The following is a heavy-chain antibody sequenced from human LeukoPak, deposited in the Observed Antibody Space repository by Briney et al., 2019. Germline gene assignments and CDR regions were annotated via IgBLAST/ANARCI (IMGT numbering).Heavy chain of an antibody. V-gene: IGHV3-66*02. CDR3: ARGPPLFGEHYYYYGMDV. Sequence: GGSLRLSCAASGFTVSSNYMSWVRQAPGKGLEWVSVIYSGGSTYYADSVKGRFTISRDNSKNTLYLQMNSLRAEDTAVYYCARGPPLFGEHYYYYGMDVWGQGTMVTVSS. CDR2: IYSGGST. J-gene: IGHJ6*02. D-gene: IGHD3-10*01. CDR1: GFTVSSNY.